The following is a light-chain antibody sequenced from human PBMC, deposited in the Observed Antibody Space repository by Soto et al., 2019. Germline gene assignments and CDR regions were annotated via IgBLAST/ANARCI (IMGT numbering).Light chain of an antibody. CDR1: SSDVGGYNY. V-gene: IGLV2-14*03. J-gene: IGLJ1*01. CDR3: SSYTTSNTRQIV. CDR2: DVS. Sequence: QSALTQPASVSGSHGQSITISCTGTSSDVGGYNYVSWYQHHPGKAPKLMIFDVSNRPSGVSNRFSGSKSGNTASLTISGLQPEDEADYCCSSYTTSNTRQIVFGTGTKVTVL.